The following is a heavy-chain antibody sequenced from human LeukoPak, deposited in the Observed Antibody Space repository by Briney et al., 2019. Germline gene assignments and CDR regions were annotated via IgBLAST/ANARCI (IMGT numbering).Heavy chain of an antibody. V-gene: IGHV4-59*01. CDR3: ARGDMEPYCSSTSCYGGWFDP. D-gene: IGHD2-2*01. J-gene: IGHJ5*02. CDR2: IYYSGTT. CDR1: GGSISNYY. Sequence: PSETLSLTCTVSGGSISNYYWSWIRQPPGKGLEWIGYIYYSGTTNYNPSLKSRVTISVDTSKNQFSLKLNSVTAADTAVYYCARGDMEPYCSSTSCYGGWFDPWGQGTLVTVSS.